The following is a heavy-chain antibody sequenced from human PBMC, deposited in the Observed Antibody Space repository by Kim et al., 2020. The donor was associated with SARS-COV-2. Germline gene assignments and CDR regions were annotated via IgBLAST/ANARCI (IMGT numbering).Heavy chain of an antibody. Sequence: VKGRFTISRDNSKNTLYLQMNSLRAEDTAVYYCAKDIRKLPFYYYYGMDVWGQGTTVTVSS. J-gene: IGHJ6*02. D-gene: IGHD3-3*02. CDR3: AKDIRKLPFYYYYGMDV. V-gene: IGHV3-23*01.